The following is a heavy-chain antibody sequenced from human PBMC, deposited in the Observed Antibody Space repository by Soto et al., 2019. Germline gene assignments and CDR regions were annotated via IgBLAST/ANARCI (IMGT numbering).Heavy chain of an antibody. CDR1: GFTFSSYA. J-gene: IGHJ4*02. V-gene: IGHV3-23*01. D-gene: IGHD3-22*01. CDR3: AKVEEYDYDSSGYATPYYFDY. CDR2: ISGSGGST. Sequence: GGSLRLSCAASGFTFSSYAMSWVRQAPGKGLEWVSAISGSGGSTYYADSVKGRFTISRDNSKNTLYLQMNSLRAEDTAVYYCAKVEEYDYDSSGYATPYYFDYWGPAPLVTVSS.